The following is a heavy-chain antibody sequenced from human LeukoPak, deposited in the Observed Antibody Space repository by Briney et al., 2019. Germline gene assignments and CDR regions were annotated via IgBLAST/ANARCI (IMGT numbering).Heavy chain of an antibody. D-gene: IGHD3-16*02. CDR1: GGSFSGYY. J-gene: IGHJ4*02. CDR3: ARLGPYDYVWGSYLRSRAAFDY. Sequence: SETLSLTCAVYGGSFSGYYWSWIRQPPGKGLEWIGEINHSGSTNYNPTLKSRVTISVDTSKNQFSLKLSSVTAADTAVYYCARLGPYDYVWGSYLRSRAAFDYWGQGTLVTVSS. CDR2: INHSGST. V-gene: IGHV4-34*01.